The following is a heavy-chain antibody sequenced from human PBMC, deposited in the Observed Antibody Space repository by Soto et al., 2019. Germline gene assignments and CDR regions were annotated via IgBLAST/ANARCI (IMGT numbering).Heavy chain of an antibody. D-gene: IGHD2-2*01. J-gene: IGHJ6*02. CDR2: ISSDGSHQ. CDR3: ARPCCRRTRCYLYYYGMDV. V-gene: IGHV3-30-3*01. CDR1: GFTFSVSA. Sequence: QVQVVESGGGVVQPGTSLRLSCAASGFTFSVSAIHWVRQAPGKGLEWVAVISSDGSHQYYADSVKGRFTISRDNPKNPLSLKMNSLKAEDTAVYYCARPCCRRTRCYLYYYGMDVWGPGTTVTVSS.